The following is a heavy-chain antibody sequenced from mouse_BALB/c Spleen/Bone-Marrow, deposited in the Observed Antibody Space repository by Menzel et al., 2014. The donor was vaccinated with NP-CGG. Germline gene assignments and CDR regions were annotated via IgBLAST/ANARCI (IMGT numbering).Heavy chain of an antibody. V-gene: IGHV7-3*02. J-gene: IGHJ2*01. Sequence: EVKLMESGGGLVQPGGFLRLSCATSGFTFTDHYVSWVRQPPGKALEWLGFIRNKANGYTTEYSASVKGRFTISRDNSQSIVYLQMNTLRAEDSATYYCARDYSYYFDYWRQGTTLTVSS. CDR1: GFTFTDHY. D-gene: IGHD2-1*01. CDR3: ARDYSYYFDY. CDR2: IRNKANGYTT.